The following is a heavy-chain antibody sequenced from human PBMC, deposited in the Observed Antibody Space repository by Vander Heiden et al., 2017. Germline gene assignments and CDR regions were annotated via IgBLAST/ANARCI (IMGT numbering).Heavy chain of an antibody. J-gene: IGHJ4*02. D-gene: IGHD3-10*01. CDR1: GFPFSTYP. Sequence: EVQLVESGGGLVQPGGSLRLSRAVSGFPFSTYPMNWVRQAPGKGLEWVSYITSSGSSISYADSVKGRFTISRDNAKNSLSLQMNSLRDEDTAVYYCARSVMTMGGTIDYWGQGTLVTVSS. CDR2: ITSSGSSI. V-gene: IGHV3-48*02. CDR3: ARSVMTMGGTIDY.